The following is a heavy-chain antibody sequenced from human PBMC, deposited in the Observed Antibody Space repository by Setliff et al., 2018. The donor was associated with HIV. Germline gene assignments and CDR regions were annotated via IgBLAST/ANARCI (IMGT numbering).Heavy chain of an antibody. CDR2: FDPEDGET. CDR1: GYTLTELS. V-gene: IGHV1-24*01. J-gene: IGHJ1*01. D-gene: IGHD6-13*01. Sequence: ASVKVSCKISGYTLTELSIHWVRQAPGKGLEWMANFDPEDGETFYAQKFQGRLTMTEDTSTDTAYMELSSLRSDDTAMYYCATDPGYSSTRYSGSFQHWGQGTVVTVSS. CDR3: ATDPGYSSTRYSGSFQH.